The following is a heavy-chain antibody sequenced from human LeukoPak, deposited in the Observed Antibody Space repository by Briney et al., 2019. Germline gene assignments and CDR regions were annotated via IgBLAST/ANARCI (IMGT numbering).Heavy chain of an antibody. CDR3: ARDRQLWLPDYYYYYGMDV. CDR2: ISYDGSNK. J-gene: IGHJ6*04. V-gene: IGHV3-30*04. D-gene: IGHD5-18*01. Sequence: GRSLRLSCAASGFTFSSYAMHWVRQAPGKGLEWEAVISYDGSNKYYADSVKGRFTISRDNSKNTLYLQMNSLRAEDTAVYYCARDRQLWLPDYYYYYGMDVWGKGTTVTVSS. CDR1: GFTFSSYA.